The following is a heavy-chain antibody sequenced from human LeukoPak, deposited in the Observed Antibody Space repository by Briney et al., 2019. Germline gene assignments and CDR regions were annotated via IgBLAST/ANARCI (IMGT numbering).Heavy chain of an antibody. V-gene: IGHV3-48*03. Sequence: GGSLRLSCAASGFTFSSYEMTWVRQAPGKRLEWVSYISSSGYIIYYADSVKGRFIISRDNAKNSPYLQMNSLRAEDTAVYYCARTSGYYPSFDYWGQGTLVTVSS. CDR2: ISSSGYII. J-gene: IGHJ4*02. D-gene: IGHD3-22*01. CDR1: GFTFSSYE. CDR3: ARTSGYYPSFDY.